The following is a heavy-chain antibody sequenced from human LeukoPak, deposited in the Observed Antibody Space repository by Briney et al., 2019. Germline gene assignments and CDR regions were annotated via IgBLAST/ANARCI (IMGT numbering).Heavy chain of an antibody. CDR3: ARDPGGGATRQGDAFDI. J-gene: IGHJ3*02. Sequence: HPGGSLRLSCAASGLTFSDHYMDWVRQAPGKGLEWVGRIRSKANSHSTEYAASVKGRFTISRDDSKSSLFLQMSSLRSEDTAVYYCARDPGGGATRQGDAFDIWGQGTMVTVSS. CDR2: IRSKANSHST. V-gene: IGHV3-72*01. CDR1: GLTFSDHY. D-gene: IGHD1-26*01.